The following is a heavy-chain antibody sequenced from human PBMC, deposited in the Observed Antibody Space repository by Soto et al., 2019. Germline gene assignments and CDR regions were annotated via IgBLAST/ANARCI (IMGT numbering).Heavy chain of an antibody. Sequence: SETLSLTCTVSGGSISSGDYYWSWIRQPPGKGLEWIGYIYYSGSTYYNPSLKSRVTISVDTSKNQFSLKLSSVTAADTAVYYCAREYVEYSSSSGFDYWGQGTLVTVSS. D-gene: IGHD6-6*01. CDR3: AREYVEYSSSSGFDY. V-gene: IGHV4-30-4*01. CDR2: IYYSGST. CDR1: GGSISSGDYY. J-gene: IGHJ4*02.